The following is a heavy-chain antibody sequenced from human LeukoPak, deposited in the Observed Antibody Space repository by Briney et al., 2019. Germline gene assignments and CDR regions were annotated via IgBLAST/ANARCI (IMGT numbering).Heavy chain of an antibody. CDR3: AREGDIVVVPAAYDY. Sequence: ASVKVSCKASGYTFTGYYMHWVRQAPGQELEWMGWINPNSGGTNYAQKFQGRVTMTRDTSISTAYMELSRLRSDDTAVYYCAREGDIVVVPAAYDYWGQGTLVTVSS. CDR2: INPNSGGT. CDR1: GYTFTGYY. V-gene: IGHV1-2*02. D-gene: IGHD2-2*01. J-gene: IGHJ4*02.